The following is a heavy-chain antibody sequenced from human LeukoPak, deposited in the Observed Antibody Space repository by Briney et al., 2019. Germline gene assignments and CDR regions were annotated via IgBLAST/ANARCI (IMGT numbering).Heavy chain of an antibody. CDR2: ISGSGGSS. V-gene: IGHV3-23*01. CDR3: AKDELLWFGELAGIPY. Sequence: GGSLRLSCAASGFTFSSYAMSWVRQAPGKGLEWVSAISGSGGSSYYADSVKGRFTISRDNSKNTLYLQMNSLRAEDTAVYYCAKDELLWFGELAGIPYWGQGTLVIVSS. D-gene: IGHD3-10*01. J-gene: IGHJ4*02. CDR1: GFTFSSYA.